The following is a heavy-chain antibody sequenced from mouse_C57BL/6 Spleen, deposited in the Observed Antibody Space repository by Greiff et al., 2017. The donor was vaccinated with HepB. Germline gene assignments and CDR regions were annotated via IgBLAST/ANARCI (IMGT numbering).Heavy chain of an antibody. CDR1: GYTFTSYW. Sequence: QVHVKQPGAELVKPGASVKMSCKASGYTFTSYWITWVKQRPGQGLEWIGDIYPGSGSTNYNEKFKSKATLTVDTSSSTAYMQLSSLTSEDSAVYYCASFFDSGAMDYWGQGTSVTVSS. J-gene: IGHJ4*01. V-gene: IGHV1-55*01. D-gene: IGHD2-4*01. CDR3: ASFFDSGAMDY. CDR2: IYPGSGST.